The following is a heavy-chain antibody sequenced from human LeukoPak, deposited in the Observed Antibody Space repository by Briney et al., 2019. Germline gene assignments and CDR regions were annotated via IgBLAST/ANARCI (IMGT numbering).Heavy chain of an antibody. CDR3: VGNYYDSSGLDY. D-gene: IGHD3-22*01. CDR2: ISSSSSYI. Sequence: GGSLRLFCAASGFTFTNYGMHWVRQAPGKGLEWVSSISSSSSYIYYADSVKGRFTISKDNAKNSLYLQMNSLRAEDTAIYYCVGNYYDSSGLDYWGQGTLVTVSS. J-gene: IGHJ4*02. V-gene: IGHV3-21*01. CDR1: GFTFTNYG.